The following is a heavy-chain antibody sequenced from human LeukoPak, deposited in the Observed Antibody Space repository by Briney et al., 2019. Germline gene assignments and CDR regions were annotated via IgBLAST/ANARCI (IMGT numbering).Heavy chain of an antibody. Sequence: ASVKVSCGASGYTFTSYGISWVRQAPGQGLEWMGWISAYNGNTNYAQKLQGRVTMTTDTSTSTAYMELRSLRSDDTAVYYCARESPREDIVVVPAAIHDAFDIWGQGTMVTVSS. V-gene: IGHV1-18*01. D-gene: IGHD2-2*01. CDR1: GYTFTSYG. CDR2: ISAYNGNT. CDR3: ARESPREDIVVVPAAIHDAFDI. J-gene: IGHJ3*02.